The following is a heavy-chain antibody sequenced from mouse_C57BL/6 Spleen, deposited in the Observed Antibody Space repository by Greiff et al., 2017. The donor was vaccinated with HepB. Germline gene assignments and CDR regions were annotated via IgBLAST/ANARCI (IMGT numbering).Heavy chain of an antibody. CDR2: INPNNGGT. J-gene: IGHJ3*01. CDR1: GYTFTDYN. Sequence: VQLQQSGPELVKPGASVKIPCKASGYTFTDYNMDWVKQSHGKSLEWIGDINPNNGGTIYNQKFKGKATLTVDKSSSTAYMELRSLTSEDTAVYYCTRGKYCYGYLAWFAYWGQGTLVTVSA. V-gene: IGHV1-18*01. CDR3: TRGKYCYGYLAWFAY. D-gene: IGHD2-2*01.